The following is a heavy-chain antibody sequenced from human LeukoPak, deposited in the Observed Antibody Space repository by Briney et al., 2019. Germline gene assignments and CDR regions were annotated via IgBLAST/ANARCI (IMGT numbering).Heavy chain of an antibody. CDR2: ISSISSYI. D-gene: IGHD6-13*01. CDR3: AGDWPPSPGYSSSWYGTTATDAFDI. J-gene: IGHJ3*02. V-gene: IGHV3-21*01. Sequence: GGSLRLSCAPSGFTLSSYSMNWVRPAPGKGLEWVSSISSISSYIYYADSVKGRLPISRDNAKNSLYLQMNSLRAEDTAVYYCAGDWPPSPGYSSSWYGTTATDAFDIWGQGTMVTVSS. CDR1: GFTLSSYS.